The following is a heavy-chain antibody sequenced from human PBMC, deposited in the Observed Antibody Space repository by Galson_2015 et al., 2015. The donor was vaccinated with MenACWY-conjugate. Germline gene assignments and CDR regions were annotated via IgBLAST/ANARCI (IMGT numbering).Heavy chain of an antibody. V-gene: IGHV3-30*18. D-gene: IGHD2-2*01. CDR1: GFTFSSYG. CDR3: AKDQRPVSRTSPLDY. CDR2: ISYDGSNK. J-gene: IGHJ4*02. Sequence: SLRLSCAASGFTFSSYGMHWVRQAPGKGLEWVAVISYDGSNKYYADSVKGRFTISRDNSKNTLYLQMNSLRAEDTAVYYCAKDQRPVSRTSPLDYWGQGTLVTVSS.